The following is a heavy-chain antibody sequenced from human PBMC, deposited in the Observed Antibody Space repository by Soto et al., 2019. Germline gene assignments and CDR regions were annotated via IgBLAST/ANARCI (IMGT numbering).Heavy chain of an antibody. J-gene: IGHJ6*02. V-gene: IGHV3-30-3*01. Sequence: GSLRLSCAASGFTFSSYAMHWVRQAPGKGLEWVAVISYDGSNKYYADSVKGRFTISRDNSKNTLYLQMNSLRAEDTAVYYCARDSVWFGPPEPIFYYYYGMDVWGQGTTVTVSS. CDR3: ARDSVWFGPPEPIFYYYYGMDV. CDR1: GFTFSSYA. D-gene: IGHD3-10*01. CDR2: ISYDGSNK.